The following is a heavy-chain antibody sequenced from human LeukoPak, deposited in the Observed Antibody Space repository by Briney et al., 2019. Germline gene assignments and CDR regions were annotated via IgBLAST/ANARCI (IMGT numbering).Heavy chain of an antibody. D-gene: IGHD3-22*01. Sequence: SGGSLRLSCAASGFTFSDYYMSWIRQAPGKGLEWVSYISSSGSTIYYADSVKGRFTISRDNAKNSLYLQMNSLRAEDTAVYYCARPRYYYEAYYYMDVWGKGTTVTVSS. CDR3: ARPRYYYEAYYYMDV. CDR1: GFTFSDYY. V-gene: IGHV3-11*04. J-gene: IGHJ6*03. CDR2: ISSSGSTI.